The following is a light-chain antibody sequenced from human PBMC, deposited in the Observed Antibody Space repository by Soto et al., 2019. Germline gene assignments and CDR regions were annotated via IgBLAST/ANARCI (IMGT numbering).Light chain of an antibody. CDR1: QSVSSNY. CDR3: QQYSRSPFT. V-gene: IGKV3-20*01. J-gene: IGKJ3*01. Sequence: EIVLTQSPGTLSLSPGERATLSCRASQSVSSNYLAWYQQKPGQAPRLLIYDVSSRATGMPDRFSGSGSGTDFTLTISRLEPEDFAGYYCQQYSRSPFTFGPGTKVDIK. CDR2: DVS.